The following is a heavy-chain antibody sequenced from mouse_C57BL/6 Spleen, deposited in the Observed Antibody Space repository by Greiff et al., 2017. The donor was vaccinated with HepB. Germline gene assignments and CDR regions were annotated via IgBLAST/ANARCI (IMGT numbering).Heavy chain of an antibody. Sequence: QVQLQQPGAELVRPGSSVKLSCKASGYTFTSYWMDWVKQRPGQGLEWIGNIYPSDSETHYNQKFKDKATLTVDKSSSTAYMQLSSLTSEDSAVYYCARGRAQATFAWFAYWGQGTLVTVSA. V-gene: IGHV1-61*01. CDR3: ARGRAQATFAWFAY. CDR2: IYPSDSET. CDR1: GYTFTSYW. D-gene: IGHD3-2*02. J-gene: IGHJ3*01.